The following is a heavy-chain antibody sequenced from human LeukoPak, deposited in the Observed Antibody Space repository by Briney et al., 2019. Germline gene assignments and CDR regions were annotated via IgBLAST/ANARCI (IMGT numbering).Heavy chain of an antibody. Sequence: GGSLRLSCAASGFTLSSYGMTWVRQAPGKGLEWVSGISGSGGSTYYADSVKGRFTISRDNSKSTLYLQMNSLGAEDTAVYYCAKGYSSAWYYFVYWGQGTLVTVSS. CDR3: AKGYSSAWYYFVY. D-gene: IGHD6-19*01. V-gene: IGHV3-23*01. CDR1: GFTLSSYG. J-gene: IGHJ4*02. CDR2: ISGSGGST.